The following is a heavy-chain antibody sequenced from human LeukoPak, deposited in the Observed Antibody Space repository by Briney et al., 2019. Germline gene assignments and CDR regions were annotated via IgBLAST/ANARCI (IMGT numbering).Heavy chain of an antibody. J-gene: IGHJ4*02. D-gene: IGHD3-22*01. CDR1: GYTFTGYY. CDR3: ARDTSAKYDSSGYLPYFDY. CDR2: INPNGGGT. Sequence: ASVKVSCKASGYTFTGYYMHWVRQAPGQGLEWMGWINPNGGGTNYAQKFQGRVTMTRDMSISTAYMELSRLRSDDTAVYYCARDTSAKYDSSGYLPYFDYWGQGTLVTVSS. V-gene: IGHV1-2*02.